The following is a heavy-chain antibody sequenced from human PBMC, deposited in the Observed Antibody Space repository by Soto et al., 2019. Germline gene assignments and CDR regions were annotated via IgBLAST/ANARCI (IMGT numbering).Heavy chain of an antibody. Sequence: EVQLVESGGGLVQPGGSLRLSCAASGFTFSSYSMNWVRQAPGKALEWVSYISSSRSTIYYADSVKGRFTISRDNAKHSLHLPFNSLSAEDTALYSCARHRVRIAQIGWFDHWRQGTLVTVSS. CDR1: GFTFSSYS. CDR2: ISSSRSTI. D-gene: IGHD6-13*01. V-gene: IGHV3-48*01. CDR3: ARHRVRIAQIGWFDH. J-gene: IGHJ5*02.